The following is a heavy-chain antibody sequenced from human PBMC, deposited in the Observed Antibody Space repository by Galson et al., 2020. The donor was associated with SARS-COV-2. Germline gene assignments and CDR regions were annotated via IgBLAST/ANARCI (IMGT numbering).Heavy chain of an antibody. D-gene: IGHD1-7*01. Sequence: GESLKISCSASGFTFSSYAMHWVRQAPGKGLEYVSAISSNGGSTYYADSVKGRFTISRDNSKNTLYLQMSSLRAEDTAVYYCVKAETGTNYYYGMDVWGQGTTVTVSS. CDR3: VKAETGTNYYYGMDV. CDR2: ISSNGGST. CDR1: GFTFSSYA. J-gene: IGHJ6*02. V-gene: IGHV3-64D*08.